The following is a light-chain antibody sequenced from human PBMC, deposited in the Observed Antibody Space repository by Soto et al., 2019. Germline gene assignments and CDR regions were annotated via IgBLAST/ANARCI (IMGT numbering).Light chain of an antibody. J-gene: IGKJ1*01. V-gene: IGKV3-15*01. Sequence: EIVMTQSPATLSVSPGERATLSCRASQSVATSLAWYQQKPGQPPRLLIYGASTRATGIPARFSGSGSGTEFTLTISSLQSVDFAVYYCQQYNIWWAFGQGTKVDIK. CDR3: QQYNIWWA. CDR1: QSVATS. CDR2: GAS.